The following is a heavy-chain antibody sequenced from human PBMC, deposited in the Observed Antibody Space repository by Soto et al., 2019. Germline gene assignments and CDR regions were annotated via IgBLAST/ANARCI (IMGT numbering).Heavy chain of an antibody. CDR3: ARAWGGYFAY. V-gene: IGHV4-31*01. D-gene: IGHD3-16*01. CDR2: IYYSGST. Sequence: QVQLQESGPGLVKPSQTLSLTCTVSGGSISSGGYYWSWIRQHPGKGLEWIGYIYYSGSTYYNPSLTSLVTISVDPSKNQFSLKLSSVPAAAPAVYYCARAWGGYFAYWGQGTLVTVSS. CDR1: GGSISSGGYY. J-gene: IGHJ4*02.